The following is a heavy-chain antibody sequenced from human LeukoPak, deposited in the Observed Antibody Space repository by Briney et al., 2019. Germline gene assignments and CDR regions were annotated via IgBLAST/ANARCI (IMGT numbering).Heavy chain of an antibody. CDR3: ARGATYAYYFDY. D-gene: IGHD4-17*01. CDR2: ISGSGGST. CDR1: GFTFSSYA. Sequence: GGSLRLSFAASGFTFSSYAMSWVRQAPGKGLEWVSAISGSGGSTYYADSVKGRFTISRDNAKNTVYLQMNSLRAEDTAVYYCARGATYAYYFDYWGQGILVTVSS. J-gene: IGHJ4*02. V-gene: IGHV3-23*01.